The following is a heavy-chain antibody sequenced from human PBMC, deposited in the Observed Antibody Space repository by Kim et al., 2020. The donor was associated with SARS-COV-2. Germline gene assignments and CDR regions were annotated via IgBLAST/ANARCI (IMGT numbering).Heavy chain of an antibody. V-gene: IGHV4-39*01. Sequence: SETLSLTCTVSGGSISSSSYYWGWIRQPPGKGLEWIGSIYYSGSTYYNPSLKSRVTISVDTSKNQFSLKLSSVTAADTAVYYCAKTITAFYGILTGYYDMVPFDYWGQGTLVTVSS. J-gene: IGHJ4*02. CDR2: IYYSGST. CDR1: GGSISSSSYY. CDR3: AKTITAFYGILTGYYDMVPFDY. D-gene: IGHD3-9*01.